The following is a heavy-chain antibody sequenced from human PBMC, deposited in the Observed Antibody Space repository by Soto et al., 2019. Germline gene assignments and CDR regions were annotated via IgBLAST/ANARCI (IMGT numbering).Heavy chain of an antibody. J-gene: IGHJ4*02. CDR1: GFTFSSYG. V-gene: IGHV3-33*01. Sequence: QVQLVESGGGVVQPGRSLRLSCAASGFTFSSYGMHWVRQAPGKGLEWVAVIWYDGSNKYYADSVKGRFTISRDNSKNTLYLQMNSLRAEDTAVYYCARDGWDFGVVTDYWGQGTLVTVSS. D-gene: IGHD3-3*01. CDR2: IWYDGSNK. CDR3: ARDGWDFGVVTDY.